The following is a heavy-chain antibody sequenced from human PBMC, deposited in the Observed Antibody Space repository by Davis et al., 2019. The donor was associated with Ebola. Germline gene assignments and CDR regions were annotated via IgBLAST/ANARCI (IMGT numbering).Heavy chain of an antibody. D-gene: IGHD2-21*01. V-gene: IGHV1-46*01. CDR3: ARGPLHTVGDAWFDP. Sequence: ASVKVSCKASGYTFTSYYMHWVRQAPGQGLEWMGIINPSGGSTSYAQKFQGRVTMTRDTSTSTVYMELSSLRSEDTTVYYCARGPLHTVGDAWFDPWGQGTLVTVSS. J-gene: IGHJ5*02. CDR1: GYTFTSYY. CDR2: INPSGGST.